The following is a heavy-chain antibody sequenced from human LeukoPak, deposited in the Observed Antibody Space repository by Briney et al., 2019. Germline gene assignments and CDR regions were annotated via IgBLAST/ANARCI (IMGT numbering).Heavy chain of an antibody. D-gene: IGHD1-26*01. Sequence: GGSLRLSCAASGFTLSSYSINWVRQAPGKGLEWVSYISSSGSPIYYADSVKGRFTISRDNSKNTLYLQMNSLRAEDTAVYYCARDARRVGATTYLWFFDYWGQGTLVTVSS. CDR1: GFTLSSYS. CDR3: ARDARRVGATTYLWFFDY. V-gene: IGHV3-48*01. CDR2: ISSSGSPI. J-gene: IGHJ4*02.